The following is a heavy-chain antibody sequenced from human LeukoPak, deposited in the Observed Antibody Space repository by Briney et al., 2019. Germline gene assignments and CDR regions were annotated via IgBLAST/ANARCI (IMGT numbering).Heavy chain of an antibody. D-gene: IGHD2-2*01. J-gene: IGHJ1*01. CDR3: AKDGGSTSQYFQH. CDR2: IRYDGSNK. CDR1: GFTFSSYG. Sequence: PGGSLRLSCAASGFTFSSYGMHWVRQAPGKGLEWVAFIRYDGSNKYYADSVKGRFTISRDNSKNTLYLQMNSLRAEDTAVYYCAKDGGSTSQYFQHWGQGTLVTVSS. V-gene: IGHV3-30*02.